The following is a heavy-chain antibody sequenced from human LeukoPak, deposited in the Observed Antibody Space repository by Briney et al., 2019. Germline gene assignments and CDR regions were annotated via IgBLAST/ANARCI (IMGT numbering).Heavy chain of an antibody. Sequence: SETLSLTCTVSGGSMGGYSWSWLRQPAGKGLEWIGRICTSGSTNYNPSLKSRVTMSVDTSKNQFSLKLSSVTAADTGVYYCARDSVEGYWGQGTLVTVSS. V-gene: IGHV4-4*07. CDR2: ICTSGST. J-gene: IGHJ4*02. CDR3: ARDSVEGY. D-gene: IGHD1-1*01. CDR1: GGSMGGYS.